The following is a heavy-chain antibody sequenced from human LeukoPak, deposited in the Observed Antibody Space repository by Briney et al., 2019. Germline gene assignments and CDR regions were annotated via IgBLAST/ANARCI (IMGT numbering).Heavy chain of an antibody. CDR2: IYHSGST. V-gene: IGHV4-4*02. Sequence: NPSETLSLTCAVSGDSISSSNWWSWVRQPPGKGLEWIGEIYHSGSTNYNPSLKSRVTISVDKSKNQFSLKLSSVTAADTAVYYCAREAEEGYGSFDYWGQGTLVTVSS. CDR1: GDSISSSNW. J-gene: IGHJ4*02. D-gene: IGHD4-17*01. CDR3: AREAEEGYGSFDY.